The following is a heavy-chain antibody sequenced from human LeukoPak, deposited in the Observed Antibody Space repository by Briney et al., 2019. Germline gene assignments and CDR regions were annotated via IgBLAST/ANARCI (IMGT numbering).Heavy chain of an antibody. CDR1: SGSISSYY. CDR3: ARQQVVSANFQH. V-gene: IGHV4-59*01. D-gene: IGHD2-15*01. Sequence: SETLSLTCTVSSGSISSYYWNWIRQPPGMGLEWIGCMSYSGSTYYNPSLKSRVTISGDTSKNQFSLRLSSVTAADTAVYYCARQQVVSANFQHWGQGTLVTVSS. CDR2: MSYSGST. J-gene: IGHJ1*01.